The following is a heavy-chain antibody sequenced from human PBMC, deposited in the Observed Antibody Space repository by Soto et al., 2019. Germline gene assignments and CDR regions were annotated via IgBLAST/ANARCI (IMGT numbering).Heavy chain of an antibody. Sequence: XGPTLVKQPHTLTLTCTFSRFSLSTSGVGVCCIRQPPGKALEWLALIYCNDDKRYSPSLKSRLTITKDTSKNQVVLTMTNMDTVDTATYYCANRMRAVAGRPFDDWGQGTLVTVSS. CDR2: IYCNDDK. J-gene: IGHJ4*02. CDR3: ANRMRAVAGRPFDD. V-gene: IGHV2-5*01. D-gene: IGHD6-19*01. CDR1: RFSLSTSGVG.